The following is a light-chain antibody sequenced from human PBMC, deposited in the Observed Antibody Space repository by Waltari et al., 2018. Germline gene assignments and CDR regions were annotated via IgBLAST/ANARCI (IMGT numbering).Light chain of an antibody. J-gene: IGKJ4*01. CDR3: QQYNDWPPT. Sequence: PGDTATLSCRASQSIGSYLAWYQRKPGQAPRLLIYDASNRAAGVPPRFSGGGSGTDFTLTISGLEPEDFAVYYCQQYNDWPPTFGGGTKV. CDR2: DAS. CDR1: QSIGSY. V-gene: IGKV3-11*01.